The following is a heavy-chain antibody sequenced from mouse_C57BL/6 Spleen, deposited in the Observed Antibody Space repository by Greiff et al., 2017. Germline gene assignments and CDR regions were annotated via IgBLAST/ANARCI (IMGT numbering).Heavy chain of an antibody. CDR2: IWRGGST. CDR3: AKNYGNYQYYFDY. Sequence: VKLMESGPGLVQPSQSLSITCTVSGFSLTSYGVHWVRQSPGKGLEWLGVIWRGGSTDYNAAFMSRLSITKDNSKSQVFFKMNSLQADDTAIYYCAKNYGNYQYYFDYWGQGTTLTVSS. V-gene: IGHV2-5*01. D-gene: IGHD2-1*01. CDR1: GFSLTSYG. J-gene: IGHJ2*01.